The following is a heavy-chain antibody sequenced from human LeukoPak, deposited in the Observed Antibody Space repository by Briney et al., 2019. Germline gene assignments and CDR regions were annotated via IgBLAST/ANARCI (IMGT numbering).Heavy chain of an antibody. D-gene: IGHD3-16*01. V-gene: IGHV4-59*01. CDR3: ARQPGGLYYYYHMDV. J-gene: IGHJ6*03. CDR2: IYYSGST. Sequence: SSETLSLTCTVSGGSISSYYWSWIRQPPGKGLEWIGYIYYSGSTNYNPSLKSRVTISVDTSKNQFSLKLSSVTAADTAVYYCARQPGGLYYYYHMDVWGKGTTVTVSS. CDR1: GGSISSYY.